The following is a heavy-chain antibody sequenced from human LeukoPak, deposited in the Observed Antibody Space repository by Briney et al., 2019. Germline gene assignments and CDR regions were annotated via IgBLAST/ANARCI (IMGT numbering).Heavy chain of an antibody. J-gene: IGHJ4*02. CDR2: ISAYNGNT. D-gene: IGHD5-18*01. Sequence: AASVKVSCKASGYTFTSYGIGWVRQAPGLGLEWMGWISAYNGNTNYAQKLQGRVTMTTDTSTSTAYMELRSLRSDDTAVYYCAAFAMGGHDYWGQGTLVTVSS. V-gene: IGHV1-18*01. CDR1: GYTFTSYG. CDR3: AAFAMGGHDY.